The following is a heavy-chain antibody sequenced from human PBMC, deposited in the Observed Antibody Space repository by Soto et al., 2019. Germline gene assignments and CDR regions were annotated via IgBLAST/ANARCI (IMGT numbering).Heavy chain of an antibody. V-gene: IGHV3-21*01. CDR2: IGTSGSYI. D-gene: IGHD3-16*01. CDR3: ARGSAFIRLDY. CDR1: GFIFSRYS. J-gene: IGHJ4*02. Sequence: GGSLRLSCAVSGFIFSRYSMNWVRQAPGKGLEWVSSIGTSGSYIYDTDSVKGRFTISSDNTKDSLYLQMNSLRAEDTAIYYCARGSAFIRLDYWGQGTPVTVSS.